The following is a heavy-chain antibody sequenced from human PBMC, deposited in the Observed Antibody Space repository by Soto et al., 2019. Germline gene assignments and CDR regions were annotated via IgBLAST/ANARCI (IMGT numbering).Heavy chain of an antibody. V-gene: IGHV4-34*01. CDR2: INHRGST. D-gene: IGHD3-3*01. Sequence: QVHLQQWGAGLLKPSETLSLTCAVYGGSFTGYYWSWIRQPPGKGLEWIGEINHRGSTNYNPSLRSRVTISVDTSKNQFSLKLNSVTAADTAVYYCATSYFDFWNGYYRGYYFDYWGQGTLVTVFS. CDR1: GGSFTGYY. J-gene: IGHJ4*02. CDR3: ATSYFDFWNGYYRGYYFDY.